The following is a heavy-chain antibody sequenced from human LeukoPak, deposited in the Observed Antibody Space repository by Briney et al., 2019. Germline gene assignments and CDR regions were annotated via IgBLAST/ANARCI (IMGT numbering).Heavy chain of an antibody. Sequence: GGSLRLSCAASGLTFSSYWMSWARQAPGKGQDWAANIKQDGSEKYYVDSVKGRFTISRDNAKNSLSLQMNSLRGEDTAVYYCARGGVMIVTPLYYYYGLDLWGQGTTVTVCS. D-gene: IGHD3-22*01. V-gene: IGHV3-7*01. CDR2: IKQDGSEK. J-gene: IGHJ6*02. CDR1: GLTFSSYW. CDR3: ARGGVMIVTPLYYYYGLDL.